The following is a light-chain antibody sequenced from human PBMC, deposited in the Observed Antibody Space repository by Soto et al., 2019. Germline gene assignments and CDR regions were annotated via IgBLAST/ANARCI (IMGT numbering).Light chain of an antibody. CDR3: SSYTTSSLYV. J-gene: IGLJ1*01. CDR2: DVT. CDR1: SSDVGGYDY. Sequence: QSALTQPASVSGSPGQSIAISCTGTSSDVGGYDYVSWYQQHPGKAPKVIIYDVTNRPSGVSNRFSGSKSGNAASLTISGLQSEDEADYYCSSYTTSSLYVFGTGTKVTVL. V-gene: IGLV2-14*01.